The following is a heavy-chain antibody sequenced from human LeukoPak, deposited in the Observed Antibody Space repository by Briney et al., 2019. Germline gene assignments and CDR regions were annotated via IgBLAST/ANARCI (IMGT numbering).Heavy chain of an antibody. CDR2: IKQDGSEK. CDR3: ARVSKTYSYGYLNDY. CDR1: GFTFSGYW. V-gene: IGHV3-7*01. D-gene: IGHD5-18*01. J-gene: IGHJ4*02. Sequence: GGSLRLSCAASGFTFSGYWMSRVRQAPGKGLEWVANIKQDGSEKSYVDSVKGRFTISRDNAKNSLYLQMSSLRAEDTAVYYCARVSKTYSYGYLNDYWGQGTLVTVSS.